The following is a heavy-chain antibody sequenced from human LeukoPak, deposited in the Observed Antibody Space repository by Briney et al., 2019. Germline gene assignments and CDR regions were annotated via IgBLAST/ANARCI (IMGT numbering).Heavy chain of an antibody. Sequence: GGALRLSCAASGYSFSSFWIYWVRPVPGKGLGYVSRVYNGGTGRTYAESVKGRFTISRDNAKNTVYQQMNSLRDEDTAVYYCARGGPNHAFNIWGQGTMVTVSA. V-gene: IGHV3-74*01. J-gene: IGHJ3*02. CDR3: ARGGPNHAFNI. CDR1: GYSFSSFW. CDR2: VYNGGTGR. D-gene: IGHD1-14*01.